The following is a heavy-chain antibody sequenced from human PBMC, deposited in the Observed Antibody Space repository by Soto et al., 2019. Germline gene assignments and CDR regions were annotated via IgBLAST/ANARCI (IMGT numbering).Heavy chain of an antibody. CDR2: IYYSGST. CDR1: GGSISSSSYY. CDR3: ARSMTTVVTLDY. J-gene: IGHJ4*02. V-gene: IGHV4-39*01. Sequence: SETMSLTCTVSGGSISSSSYYWGWISQPPGKGLEWIGSIYYSGSTYYNPSLKSRVTISVDTSKNQFSLKLSSVTAADTAVYYCARSMTTVVTLDYWGQGTLVTVSS. D-gene: IGHD4-17*01.